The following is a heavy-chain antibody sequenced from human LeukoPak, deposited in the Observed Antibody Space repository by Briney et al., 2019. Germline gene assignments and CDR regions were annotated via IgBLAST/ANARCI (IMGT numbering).Heavy chain of an antibody. V-gene: IGHV3-53*01. J-gene: IGHJ4*02. CDR3: AGHTSSWSDFFDY. CDR2: IYSGGST. CDR1: GFTVSSNY. Sequence: GGSLRLSCAASGFTVSSNYMSWVRQAPGKGLEWVSVIYSGGSTYHADSVKGRFTISRDNSKNTLYLQMNSLRAEDTAVYYCAGHTSSWSDFFDYWGQGTLVTVSS. D-gene: IGHD6-13*01.